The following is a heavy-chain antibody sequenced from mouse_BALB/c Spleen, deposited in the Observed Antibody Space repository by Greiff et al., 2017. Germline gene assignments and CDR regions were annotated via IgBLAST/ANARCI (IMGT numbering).Heavy chain of an antibody. Sequence: QVQLKESGAELVRPGVSVKISCKGSGYTFTDYAMHWVKQSHAKSLEWIGVISTYYGDASYNQKFKGKATMTVDKSSSTAYMELARLTSEDSAIYYCARSGLLREGAMDYWGQGTSVTVSS. J-gene: IGHJ4*01. V-gene: IGHV1S137*01. CDR2: ISTYYGDA. CDR3: ARSGLLREGAMDY. D-gene: IGHD1-1*01. CDR1: GYTFTDYA.